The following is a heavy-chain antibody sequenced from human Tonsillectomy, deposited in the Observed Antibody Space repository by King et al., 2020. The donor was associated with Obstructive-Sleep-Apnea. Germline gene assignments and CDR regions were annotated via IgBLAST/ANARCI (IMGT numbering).Heavy chain of an antibody. V-gene: IGHV4-30-2*01. CDR2: IYHSGST. J-gene: IGHJ6*02. Sequence: QLQESGSGLVKSSQTLSLTCAVSGGSISSGAYSWSWIRQPPGKGLEWIGYIYHSGSTYYNPSLQSRVAISLDRSSNQFSLRLNSVTAADTAVYYCARALLELRRYYYGMDVWGQGTTVIVSS. CDR3: ARALLELRRYYYGMDV. CDR1: GGSISSGAYS. D-gene: IGHD1-7*01.